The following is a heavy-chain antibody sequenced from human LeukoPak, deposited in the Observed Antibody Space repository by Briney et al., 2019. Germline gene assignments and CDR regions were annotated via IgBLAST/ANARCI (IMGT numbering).Heavy chain of an antibody. J-gene: IGHJ6*03. CDR1: GDSISSYY. D-gene: IGHD2-2*01. CDR2: IYHSGST. V-gene: IGHV4-59*01. Sequence: PSETLSLTCTVSGDSISSYYWSWIRQPPGKGLEWIGYIYHSGSTNYNPSLKSRVTISVDTSKNQFSLRLSSVTAADTAVYYCARQGIGTSCPTCYYYYYMDVWGKGTTVTISS. CDR3: ARQGIGTSCPTCYYYYYMDV.